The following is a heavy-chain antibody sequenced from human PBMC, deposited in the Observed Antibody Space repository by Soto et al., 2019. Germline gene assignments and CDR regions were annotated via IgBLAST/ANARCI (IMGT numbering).Heavy chain of an antibody. Sequence: GASVKVSCKASGYTFTSYDINWVRQAAGQGLEWLGWMNPNSGNTGYALKFQGRVTITADKSTSTAYMELSSLRSDDTAVYYCATEYAMVRGVFGYWGQGTLVTVSS. J-gene: IGHJ4*02. V-gene: IGHV1-8*01. D-gene: IGHD3-10*01. CDR2: MNPNSGNT. CDR1: GYTFTSYD. CDR3: ATEYAMVRGVFGY.